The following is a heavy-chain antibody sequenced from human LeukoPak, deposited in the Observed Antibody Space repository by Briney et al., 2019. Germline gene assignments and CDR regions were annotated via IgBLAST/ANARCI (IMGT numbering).Heavy chain of an antibody. V-gene: IGHV1-69*01. CDR3: ARDPRKGSRWYYFDY. CDR2: IIPIFGTA. J-gene: IGHJ4*02. D-gene: IGHD6-13*01. Sequence: ASVKVSCKASGGTFSSYAISWVRQAAGQGLEWMGGIIPIFGTANYAQKFQGRVTITADESTSTAYMELSSLRSEDTAVYYCARDPRKGSRWYYFDYWGQGTLVTVSS. CDR1: GGTFSSYA.